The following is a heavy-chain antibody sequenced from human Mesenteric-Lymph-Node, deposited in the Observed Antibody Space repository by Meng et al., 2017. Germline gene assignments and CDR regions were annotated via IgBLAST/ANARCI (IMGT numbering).Heavy chain of an antibody. J-gene: IGHJ4*01. D-gene: IGHD3-22*01. V-gene: IGHV1-18*01. CDR2: ISGHNGNT. CDR3: ARVTMIGYFDY. Sequence: QVQLVQSGAEVKKLGASVKVSCKASDYIFTSYGLSWVRQAPGQGLEWMGWISGHNGNTKYAQQFQGRVTMTTDTSTSTAYMELRSLRADDTAAYYCARVTMIGYFDYWGQGTLVTVSS. CDR1: DYIFTSYG.